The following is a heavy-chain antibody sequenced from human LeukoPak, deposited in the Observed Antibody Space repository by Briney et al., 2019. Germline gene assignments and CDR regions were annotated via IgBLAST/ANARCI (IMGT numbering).Heavy chain of an antibody. D-gene: IGHD3-3*01. CDR2: INHSGST. J-gene: IGHJ5*02. V-gene: IGHV4-34*01. Sequence: SETLSLTCAVYGGSFSGYYWSWIRQPPGEGLEWIGEINHSGSTNYNPSLKSRVTISVDTSKNQFSLKLSSVTAADTAVYYCARSGSGYYDFWSGYYEGFDPWGQGTLVTVSS. CDR3: ARSGSGYYDFWSGYYEGFDP. CDR1: GGSFSGYY.